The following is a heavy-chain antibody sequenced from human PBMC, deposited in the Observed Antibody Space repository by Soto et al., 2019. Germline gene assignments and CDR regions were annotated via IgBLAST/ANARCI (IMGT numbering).Heavy chain of an antibody. D-gene: IGHD3-22*01. CDR1: GFTFSSYG. CDR2: IWHDGSNK. CDR3: ARDGQNTYYYDSSGNPFDY. Sequence: GGSLRLSCAASGFTFSSYGMHWVRQAPGKGLEWVAVIWHDGSNKYYADSVKGRFTISRDNSKNTLYLQMNSLRAEDTAVYYCARDGQNTYYYDSSGNPFDYWGQGTLVTVSS. J-gene: IGHJ4*02. V-gene: IGHV3-33*01.